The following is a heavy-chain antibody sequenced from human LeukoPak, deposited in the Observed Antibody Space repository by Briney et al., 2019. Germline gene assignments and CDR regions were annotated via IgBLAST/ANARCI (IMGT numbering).Heavy chain of an antibody. CDR1: GYTFTTYG. CDR2: VSGYTGNT. V-gene: IGHV1-18*01. J-gene: IGHJ4*02. Sequence: GASVKVSCKTSGYTFTTYGVSWVRQAPGQGLEWMGWVSGYTGNTNYAERFQGRVTMTTDTSTSTVYMELTSLRSDDTAVYYYARGEVSASLYYFDFWGQGTLVTVS. CDR3: ARGEVSASLYYFDF. D-gene: IGHD2-2*01.